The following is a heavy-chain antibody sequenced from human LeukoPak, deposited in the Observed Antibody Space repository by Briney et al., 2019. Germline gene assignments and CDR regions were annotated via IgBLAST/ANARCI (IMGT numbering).Heavy chain of an antibody. V-gene: IGHV3-30-3*01. CDR3: ARDLIVDYYDSSGS. D-gene: IGHD3-22*01. CDR1: GFTFSSYA. CDR2: ISYGGSNK. J-gene: IGHJ4*02. Sequence: GRSLRLSCAASGFTFSSYAMHWVRQAPGKGLEWVAVISYGGSNKYYADSVKGRFTISRDNSKNTLYLQMNSLRAEDTAVYYCARDLIVDYYDSSGSWGQGTLVTVSS.